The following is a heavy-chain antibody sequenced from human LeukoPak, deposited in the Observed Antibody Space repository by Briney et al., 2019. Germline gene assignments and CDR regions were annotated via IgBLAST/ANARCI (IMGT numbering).Heavy chain of an antibody. CDR1: GYSFTSYW. Sequence: GESLKISCKGSGYSFTSYWIGWVRQMPGKGLEWMGIIYPGDSDTRYSPSFQGQVTISADKSISTAYLQWSSLKASDTAMYYCARQGLWFRELLPSYDAFDIWGQGTMVTVSS. J-gene: IGHJ3*02. CDR2: IYPGDSDT. CDR3: ARQGLWFRELLPSYDAFDI. D-gene: IGHD3-10*01. V-gene: IGHV5-51*01.